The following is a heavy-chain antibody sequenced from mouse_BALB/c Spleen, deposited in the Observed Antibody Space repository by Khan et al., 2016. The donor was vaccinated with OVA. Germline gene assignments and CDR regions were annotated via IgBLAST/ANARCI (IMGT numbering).Heavy chain of an antibody. CDR1: GFTFSNYG. D-gene: IGHD1-1*01. Sequence: EVQLVESGGGLVQPGGSRKLSCAASGFTFSNYGMHWVRQAPEKGLEWVAYISGDSSTIYYADTVKGRFTISRANPKNTLFLQLTSLMSEDTARYYCATAYFYGYYFDYWGPGTTLTVSS. CDR2: ISGDSSTI. J-gene: IGHJ2*01. CDR3: ATAYFYGYYFDY. V-gene: IGHV5-17*02.